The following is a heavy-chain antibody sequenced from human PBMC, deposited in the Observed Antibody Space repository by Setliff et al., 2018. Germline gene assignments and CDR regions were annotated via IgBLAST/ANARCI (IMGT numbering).Heavy chain of an antibody. CDR2: ISDSGST. CDR1: GGSISSGDYY. J-gene: IGHJ6*03. D-gene: IGHD6-19*01. V-gene: IGHV4-30-4*01. Sequence: PSETLSLTCTVSGGSISSGDYYWSWIRQSPGKGLEWIGYISDSGSTYYNPSLKSRVSISVDTSKNQFSLTLNSVTAADMAVYYCAREQWLDPPGYYYMDVWAKGTTVTVSS. CDR3: AREQWLDPPGYYYMDV.